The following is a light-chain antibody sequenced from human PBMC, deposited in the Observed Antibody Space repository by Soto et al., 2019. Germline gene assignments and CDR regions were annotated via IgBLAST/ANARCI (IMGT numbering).Light chain of an antibody. Sequence: QSALTQPRSVSGSPGQSVTISCTGTSSDVGGYNYVSWYQQHPGKAPKLMIYDVSKRPSGVPDRFSGSKSGNTASLTISGLQAEDEDDYYCCSYGGSYTGLFGTGTKVTVL. J-gene: IGLJ1*01. CDR3: CSYGGSYTGL. CDR1: SSDVGGYNY. V-gene: IGLV2-11*01. CDR2: DVS.